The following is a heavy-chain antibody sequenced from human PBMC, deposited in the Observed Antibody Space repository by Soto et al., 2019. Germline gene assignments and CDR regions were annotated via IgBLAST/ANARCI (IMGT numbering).Heavy chain of an antibody. D-gene: IGHD2-15*01. V-gene: IGHV1-18*04. CDR3: ARGPGGPDGPGDY. J-gene: IGHJ4*02. Sequence: ASVKVSCKASGYTFTGYYMHWVRQAPGQGLEWMGWISAYNGNANYAQKLQGRVTMTTDTSTSTAYMELSSLRSEDTAVYYCARGPGGPDGPGDYWGQGTLVTVSS. CDR1: GYTFTGYY. CDR2: ISAYNGNA.